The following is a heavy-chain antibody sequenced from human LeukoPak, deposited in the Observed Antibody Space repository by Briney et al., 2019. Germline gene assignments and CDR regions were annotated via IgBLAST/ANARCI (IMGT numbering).Heavy chain of an antibody. CDR2: IYYSGST. J-gene: IGHJ6*02. V-gene: IGHV4-30-4*01. CDR1: GGSISSSNW. D-gene: IGHD2-21*02. CDR3: ARLVVVTAISGIDV. Sequence: PSETLSLTCAVSGGSISSSNWWSWVRQPPGKGLEWIGYIYYSGSTYYNPSLKSRVTISVDTSKNQFSLKLSSVTAADTAVYYCARLVVVTAISGIDVWGQGTTVTVSS.